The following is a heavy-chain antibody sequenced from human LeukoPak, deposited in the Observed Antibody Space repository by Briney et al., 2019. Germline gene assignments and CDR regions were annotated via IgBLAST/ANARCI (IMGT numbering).Heavy chain of an antibody. CDR2: INPNGGST. D-gene: IGHD3-10*01. CDR3: GREGSDGSKSCVAY. V-gene: IGHV1-46*01. CDR1: GYTFPRHY. Sequence: ASVKVSCKVSGYTFPRHYIHWVRQAPGQGLEWMGIINPNGGSTTYAQNFQGRVTMTSDTSTNTVYMELSGLRTDDTAVYYCGREGSDGSKSCVAYWGQGTLVTVSP. J-gene: IGHJ4*02.